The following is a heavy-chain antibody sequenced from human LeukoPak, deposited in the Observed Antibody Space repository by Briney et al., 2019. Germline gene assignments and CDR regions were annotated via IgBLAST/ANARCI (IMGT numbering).Heavy chain of an antibody. CDR2: ISSSGSTI. CDR1: GFTFSGYE. J-gene: IGHJ6*04. D-gene: IGHD3-10*02. V-gene: IGHV3-48*03. CDR3: AELGITMIGGL. Sequence: GGSLRLSCAASGFTFSGYEMNWVRQAPGKGLGWVSYISSSGSTIYYADSVKGRFTISRDNSKNSLYLQMNSLRAEDTAVYYCAELGITMIGGLWGKGTAVTISS.